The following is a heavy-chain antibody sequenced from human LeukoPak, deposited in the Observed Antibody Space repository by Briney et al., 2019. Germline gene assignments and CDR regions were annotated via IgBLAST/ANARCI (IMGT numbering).Heavy chain of an antibody. D-gene: IGHD2-2*01. CDR1: GFTFSSYW. J-gene: IGHJ6*04. CDR3: ARGGVVVPAAPPKTYYYGMDV. CDR2: INSDGSST. Sequence: GGSLRLSCAASGFTFSSYWMHWVRQAPGKGLVWVSRINSDGSSTSYADSVKGRFTTSRDNAKNTLYLQMNSLRAEDTAVYYCARGGVVVPAAPPKTYYYGMDVWGKGTTVTVSS. V-gene: IGHV3-74*01.